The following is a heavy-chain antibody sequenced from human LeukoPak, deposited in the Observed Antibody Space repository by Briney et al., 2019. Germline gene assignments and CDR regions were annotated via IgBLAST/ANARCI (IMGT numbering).Heavy chain of an antibody. CDR2: ICNRANTYYR. D-gene: IGHD2-15*01. CDR1: GFTFSGHY. Sequence: GGSLRLSCAASGFTFSGHYMGWVRQPPGKGLEWIGRICNRANTYYRECAAYMRGRFTISRDDSKNSLNLQMKSLKTEDTAVYYCARGAPVDAVVAGRYSPMLYYFYYWGQGTLVTVSS. V-gene: IGHV3-72*01. J-gene: IGHJ4*02. CDR3: ARGAPVDAVVAGRYSPMLYYFYY.